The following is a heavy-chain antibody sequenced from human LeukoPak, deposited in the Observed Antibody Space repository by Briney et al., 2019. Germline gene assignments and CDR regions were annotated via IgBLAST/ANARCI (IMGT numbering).Heavy chain of an antibody. D-gene: IGHD6-13*01. CDR2: IDHSGST. V-gene: IGHV4-34*01. J-gene: IGHJ6*02. Sequence: SETLSLTCTVSGGSISSYYWSWLRQPPGKGLEWIGEIDHSGSTNYNPSLKSRVTISVDTSKNQFSLKLSSVTAADTAVYYCARGRAYSHMDVWGQGTTVTVSS. CDR1: GGSISSYY. CDR3: ARGRAYSHMDV.